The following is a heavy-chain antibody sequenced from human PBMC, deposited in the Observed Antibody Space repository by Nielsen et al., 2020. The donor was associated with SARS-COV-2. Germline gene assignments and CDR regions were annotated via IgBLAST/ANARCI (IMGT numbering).Heavy chain of an antibody. D-gene: IGHD1-1*01. CDR3: ATVPREYGMDV. J-gene: IGHJ6*02. Sequence: WIRQPPGKGLEWVANIKQDGSEKYYVDSVKGRFTISRDNAKNSLYLQMNSLRAEDTAVYYCATVPREYGMDVWGQGTTVTVSS. CDR2: IKQDGSEK. V-gene: IGHV3-7*03.